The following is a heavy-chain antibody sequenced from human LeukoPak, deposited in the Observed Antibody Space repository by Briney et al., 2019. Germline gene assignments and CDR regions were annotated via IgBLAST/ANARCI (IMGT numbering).Heavy chain of an antibody. D-gene: IGHD2-21*02. CDR3: ASRTFNCGGDCFLDY. J-gene: IGHJ4*02. V-gene: IGHV3-21*01. CDR1: GFTFSSYS. Sequence: GGSLRLSCAASGFTFSSYSMNWVRQAPGKGLEWVSSISSSSSYIYYADSVKGRFTISRGNAKNSLYLQMNSLRAEDTAVYYCASRTFNCGGDCFLDYWGQGTLVTVSS. CDR2: ISSSSSYI.